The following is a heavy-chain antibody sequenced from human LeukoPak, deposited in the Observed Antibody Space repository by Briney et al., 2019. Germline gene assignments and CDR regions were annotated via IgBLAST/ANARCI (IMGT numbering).Heavy chain of an antibody. J-gene: IGHJ6*02. D-gene: IGHD2-2*01. Sequence: LRLSCAASGFTFSDYYMSWIRQPPGKGLEWIGEINHSGSTNYNPSLKSRVTISVDTSKNQFSLKLSSVTAADTAVYYCARGPNIVVVPAANYYYYGMDVWGQGTTVTVSS. CDR2: INHSGST. V-gene: IGHV4-34*01. CDR3: ARGPNIVVVPAANYYYYGMDV. CDR1: GFTFSDYY.